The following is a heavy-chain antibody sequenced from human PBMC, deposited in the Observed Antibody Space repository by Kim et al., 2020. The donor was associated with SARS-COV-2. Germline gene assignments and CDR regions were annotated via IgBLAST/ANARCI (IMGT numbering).Heavy chain of an antibody. Sequence: GGSLRLSCAASGFTFGDYAMHWVRQAPGKGLEWVSGISWNSGSIGYADSVKGRFTISRDNAKNSLYLQMNSLRAEDTALYYCAKDIVPAATSPSWFDPWGQGTLVTVSS. CDR1: GFTFGDYA. J-gene: IGHJ5*02. V-gene: IGHV3-9*01. CDR3: AKDIVPAATSPSWFDP. D-gene: IGHD2-2*01. CDR2: ISWNSGSI.